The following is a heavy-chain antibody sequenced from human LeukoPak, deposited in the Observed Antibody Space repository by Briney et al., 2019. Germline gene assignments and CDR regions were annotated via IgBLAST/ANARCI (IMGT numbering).Heavy chain of an antibody. CDR3: TTGTWGFGDF. V-gene: IGHV3-15*01. CDR2: IRSKTDGGTT. D-gene: IGHD7-27*01. J-gene: IGHJ4*02. CDR1: GFTFSNAW. Sequence: PGGSLRLSCAASGFTFSNAWLSWVRQAPGKGLAWVGRIRSKTDGGTTDYAAPVKGRFTISRDDSKNTLYLQTNSLKIEDIGVYYCTTGTWGFGDFWGQGTLVTVSS.